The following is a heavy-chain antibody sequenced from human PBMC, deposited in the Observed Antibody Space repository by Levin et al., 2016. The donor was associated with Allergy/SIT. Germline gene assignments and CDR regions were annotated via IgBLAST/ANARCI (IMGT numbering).Heavy chain of an antibody. D-gene: IGHD4-17*01. CDR3: ARRYGDYSGSFDY. V-gene: IGHV3-11*04. CDR1: GGSISSLGSY. J-gene: IGHJ4*02. CDR2: ISTSGDTI. Sequence: LSLTCTVSGGSISSLGSYWSWIRQPAGKGLEWISYISTSGDTIYYADSVKGRFTISRDNAKNLLYLQMSSLRAGDTAVFYCARRYGDYSGSFDYWGQGTLVTVSS.